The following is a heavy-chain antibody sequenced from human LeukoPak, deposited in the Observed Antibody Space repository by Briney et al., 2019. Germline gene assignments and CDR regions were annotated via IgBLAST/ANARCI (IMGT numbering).Heavy chain of an antibody. D-gene: IGHD2-15*01. CDR3: ARGFGDIVVVVAATTYFDY. Sequence: PSETLSLTCTVSGGSISSSSYYWSWIRQPPGKGLEWIGEINHSGSTNYSPSLKSRVTISVDTSKNQFSLKLSSVTAADTAVYYCARGFGDIVVVVAATTYFDYWGQGTLVTVSS. V-gene: IGHV4-39*07. CDR1: GGSISSSSYY. CDR2: INHSGST. J-gene: IGHJ4*02.